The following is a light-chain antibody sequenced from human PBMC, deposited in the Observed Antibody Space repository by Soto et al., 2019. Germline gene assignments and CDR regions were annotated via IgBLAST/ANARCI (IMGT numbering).Light chain of an antibody. J-gene: IGKJ2*01. CDR2: WAS. CDR3: QQYYSTPYT. Sequence: DIVMTQSPESLAVSLGERATINCKSSQTVLYSPNNKNYLAWYQQKPGQPPKLLIYWASTRESGVPDRFSGSGSGTDFTLAISSLQAEDVAVYFCQQYYSTPYTFGQGTKLEIQ. CDR1: QTVLYSPNNKNY. V-gene: IGKV4-1*01.